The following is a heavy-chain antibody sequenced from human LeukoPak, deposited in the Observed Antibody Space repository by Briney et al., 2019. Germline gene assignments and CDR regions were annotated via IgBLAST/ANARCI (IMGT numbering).Heavy chain of an antibody. CDR1: GFTFSRYW. CDR3: VRDDYLGY. J-gene: IGHJ4*02. D-gene: IGHD3-16*01. V-gene: IGHV3-7*05. CDR2: INEGGKKK. Sequence: PGGSLRLSCAASGFTFSRYWMAWVRQAPGKGLEWVAHINEGGKKKNYVVPVEGRFTISRDNAKNSVYLQMNSLRAEDTAVYYCVRDDYLGYWGQGTLVTVS.